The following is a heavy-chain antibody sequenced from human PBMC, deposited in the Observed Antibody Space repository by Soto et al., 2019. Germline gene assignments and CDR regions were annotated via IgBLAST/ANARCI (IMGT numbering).Heavy chain of an antibody. Sequence: SETLSLTCAVYGGSFSGHSWTWIRQSPGKGLEWIGDINHSGRVNYSPSLKSRVTISLDTSKNQFSLTLSAVTAADTAMYYCSTRAYDTNGYYRFDPWGQGTQVTVS. J-gene: IGHJ5*01. CDR3: STRAYDTNGYYRFDP. CDR1: GGSFSGHS. V-gene: IGHV4-34*01. CDR2: INHSGRV. D-gene: IGHD3-22*01.